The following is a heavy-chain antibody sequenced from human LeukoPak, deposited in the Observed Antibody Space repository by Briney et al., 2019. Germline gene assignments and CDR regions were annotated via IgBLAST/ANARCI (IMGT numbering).Heavy chain of an antibody. Sequence: GGSLRLSCAASGFTFSSYWMSWVRQAPGKGLEWVANIKQDGSEKYYVDSVKGRFTISRDNAKNSLYLQMNSLRAEDTAVYYCARERGHERYYMDVWGKGTTVTVSS. CDR3: ARERGHERYYMDV. CDR1: GFTFSSYW. J-gene: IGHJ6*03. CDR2: IKQDGSEK. D-gene: IGHD3-10*01. V-gene: IGHV3-7*01.